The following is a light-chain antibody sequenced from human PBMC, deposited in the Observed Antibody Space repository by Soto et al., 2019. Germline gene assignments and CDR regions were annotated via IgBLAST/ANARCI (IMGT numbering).Light chain of an antibody. J-gene: IGKJ1*01. V-gene: IGKV1-5*03. CDR1: QSINSW. CDR3: QQYKSYSRT. Sequence: DIQMTQSPSTLSASVGDRVTITCRASQSINSWLAWYQQKPGKAHNLLIYKAYSLESGVPSRFSGSGFGTEFTLTIRSLQPDDFATYYCQQYKSYSRTFGQGTKVDIK. CDR2: KAY.